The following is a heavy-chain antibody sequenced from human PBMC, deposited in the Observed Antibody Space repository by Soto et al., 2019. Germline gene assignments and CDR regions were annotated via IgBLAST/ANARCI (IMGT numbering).Heavy chain of an antibody. CDR1: GFTFSSYA. J-gene: IGHJ6*02. D-gene: IGHD6-13*01. V-gene: IGHV3-30-3*01. CDR2: ISYDGSNK. Sequence: QVQLVESGGGVVQPGRSLRLSCAASGFTFSSYAMHWVRQAPGKGLEWVAVISYDGSNKYYADSVKGRFTISRDNSKNTLYLQMNSLRAEDTAVYYCARGIAAAGTGDYYYYGMDVWGQGTTVTVSS. CDR3: ARGIAAAGTGDYYYYGMDV.